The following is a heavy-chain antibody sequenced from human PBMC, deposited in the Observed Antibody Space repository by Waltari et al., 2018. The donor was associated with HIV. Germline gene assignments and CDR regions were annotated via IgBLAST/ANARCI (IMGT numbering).Heavy chain of an antibody. CDR2: NDYSGST. Sequence: QLQLQESGPGLVKPSETLSLTCPVSGGSISSSSYYSGWIRQPPGTGLEWIGSNDYSGSTYYNPSLKSRVTISVDTSKNQFSLKLSSVTAADTAVYYCAADVHYYDFWSGYSTLGMDVWGQGTTVTVSS. J-gene: IGHJ6*02. D-gene: IGHD3-3*01. CDR3: AADVHYYDFWSGYSTLGMDV. V-gene: IGHV4-39*01. CDR1: GGSISSSSYY.